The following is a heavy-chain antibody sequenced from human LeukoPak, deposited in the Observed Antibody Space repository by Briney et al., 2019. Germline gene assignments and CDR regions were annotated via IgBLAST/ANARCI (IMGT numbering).Heavy chain of an antibody. J-gene: IGHJ4*02. V-gene: IGHV1-8*01. CDR3: ARIPNDYGDYEPGFDY. CDR1: GYTFTSYD. D-gene: IGHD4-17*01. CDR2: MNPNSGNT. Sequence: GASVKVSCKASGYTFTSYDINWVRQATGQGLEWMGWMNPNSGNTGYAQKFQGRVTMTRNTSISTAYMELSSLRSEDTAVYYCARIPNDYGDYEPGFDYWGQGTLVTVSS.